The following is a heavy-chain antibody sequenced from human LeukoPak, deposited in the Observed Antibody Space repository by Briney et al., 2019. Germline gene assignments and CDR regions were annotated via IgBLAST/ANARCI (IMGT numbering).Heavy chain of an antibody. CDR1: GFTFSSYE. CDR3: ARAPAYNMRYFDH. J-gene: IGHJ4*02. Sequence: QPGGSLRLSCAASGFTFSSYEMNWVRQAPGKGLEWISYISSSGSTIYYADSVKGRFTISRDNAKNSLYLQMNSLRAEDTAVYYCARAPAYNMRYFDHWGQGTLVTVSS. D-gene: IGHD5-24*01. V-gene: IGHV3-48*03. CDR2: ISSSGSTI.